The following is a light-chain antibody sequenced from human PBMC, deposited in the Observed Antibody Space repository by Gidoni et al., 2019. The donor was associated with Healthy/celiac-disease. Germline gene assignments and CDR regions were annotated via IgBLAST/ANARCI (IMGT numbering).Light chain of an antibody. V-gene: IGKV3-11*01. Sequence: EIVLTQSPATLSMSPGERATLACRASQSVSSHVAWYHQNPGQAPRLLIYDASNRATGIPARFSGCVSGTDFTLTIISLEPEDFAVYYCQQRSNWPPLTFGGGTKVEIK. CDR3: QQRSNWPPLT. J-gene: IGKJ4*01. CDR2: DAS. CDR1: QSVSSH.